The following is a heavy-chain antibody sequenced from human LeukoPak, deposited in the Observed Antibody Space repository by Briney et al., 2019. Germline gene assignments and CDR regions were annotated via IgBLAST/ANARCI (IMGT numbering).Heavy chain of an antibody. CDR3: ARDSSRITIFGVVIINYFDY. CDR1: GYTFTSYY. V-gene: IGHV1-46*01. D-gene: IGHD3-3*01. J-gene: IGHJ4*02. Sequence: WASVKVSCKASGYTFTSYYMHWVRQAPGQGLEWMGIINPSGGSTSYAQKFQGRVTMTRDTSTSTVHMELSSLRSEDTAVYYCARDSSRITIFGVVIINYFDYWGQGTLVTVSS. CDR2: INPSGGST.